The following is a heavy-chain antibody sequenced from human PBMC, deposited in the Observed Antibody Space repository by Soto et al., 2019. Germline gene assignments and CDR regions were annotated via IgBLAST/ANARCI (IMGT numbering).Heavy chain of an antibody. CDR2: IYYSGST. CDR1: GGSISSYY. Sequence: RSLTCTVSGGSISSYYWSWIRQPPGKGLEWIGYIYYSGSTNYNPSLKSRVTISVDTSKNQFSLKLSSVTAADTAVYYCARADYGDYMGYWGQGXLVTVSS. CDR3: ARADYGDYMGY. J-gene: IGHJ4*02. V-gene: IGHV4-59*01. D-gene: IGHD3-16*01.